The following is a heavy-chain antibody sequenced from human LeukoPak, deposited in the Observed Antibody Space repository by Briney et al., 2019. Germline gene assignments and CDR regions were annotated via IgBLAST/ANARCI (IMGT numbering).Heavy chain of an antibody. CDR2: VSYSGYT. CDR1: SRSINSNY. D-gene: IGHD2-2*01. J-gene: IGHJ4*02. CDR3: VRPGSTRTMAPSAF. V-gene: IGHV4-59*08. Sequence: PSETLSLTCTVSSRSINSNYGRWIRQPPGKRREGLGYVSYSGYTNYHPPLESPVSITVERSKNQFSLNLRSVTDADTAVYYCVRPGSTRTMAPSAFWGRGILVT.